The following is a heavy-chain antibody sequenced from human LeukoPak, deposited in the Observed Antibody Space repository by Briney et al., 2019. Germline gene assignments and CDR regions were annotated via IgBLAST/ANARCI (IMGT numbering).Heavy chain of an antibody. CDR2: INHSGGST. D-gene: IGHD6-19*01. V-gene: IGHV1-46*01. Sequence: ASVKVSCKASGYTFTSYYMHWVRQAPGQGLEWMGIINHSGGSTSYTQKFQGRVTMTRDTSTSTVYMELSSLRSEDTAVYYCARMEQWLVSDPKDRYWGQGTLVTVSS. CDR1: GYTFTSYY. J-gene: IGHJ4*02. CDR3: ARMEQWLVSDPKDRY.